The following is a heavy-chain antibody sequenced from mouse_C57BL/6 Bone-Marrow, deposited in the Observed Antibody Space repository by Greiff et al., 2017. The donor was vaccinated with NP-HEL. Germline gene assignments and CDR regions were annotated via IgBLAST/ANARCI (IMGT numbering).Heavy chain of an antibody. CDR1: GFTFSRYA. Sequence: EVMLVESGEGLVKPGGSLKLSCAASGFTFSRYAMSWVRQTPEKRLAWVAYISSGGDYIYYADTVKGRFTISRDNARNTLYLQMSSLKSEDTAMYYCTRGYYGSSFYYFDYWGQGTTLTVSS. CDR3: TRGYYGSSFYYFDY. CDR2: ISSGGDYI. J-gene: IGHJ2*01. V-gene: IGHV5-9-1*02. D-gene: IGHD1-1*01.